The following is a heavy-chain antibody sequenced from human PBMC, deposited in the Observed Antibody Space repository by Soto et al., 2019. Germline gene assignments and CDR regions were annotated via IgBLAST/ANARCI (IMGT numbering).Heavy chain of an antibody. CDR2: INTNTGNP. V-gene: IGHV7-4-1*01. Sequence: ASVKVSCKASGYTFTSYAMNWVRQAPGQGLEWMGWINTNTGNPTYAQGFTGRFVFSLDTSVSTAYLQICSLKAEDTAVYYCARAAQYCTNGVCYSGHYYFDYWGQGTLVTVSS. D-gene: IGHD2-8*01. CDR3: ARAAQYCTNGVCYSGHYYFDY. CDR1: GYTFTSYA. J-gene: IGHJ4*02.